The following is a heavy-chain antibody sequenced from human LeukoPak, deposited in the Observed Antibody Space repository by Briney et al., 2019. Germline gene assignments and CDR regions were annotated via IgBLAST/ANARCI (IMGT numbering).Heavy chain of an antibody. CDR3: AKVQGQVIGYYFDY. J-gene: IGHJ4*02. Sequence: GGSLRLSCAASGFTFSSHAMGWVRQAPGKGLEWVSAISASADSIYYADSVKGRFTISRDNSKNTLYLQVNSLRAEDTAVYYCAKVQGQVIGYYFDYWGQGTLVTVSS. CDR2: ISASADSI. V-gene: IGHV3-23*01. CDR1: GFTFSSHA. D-gene: IGHD3/OR15-3a*01.